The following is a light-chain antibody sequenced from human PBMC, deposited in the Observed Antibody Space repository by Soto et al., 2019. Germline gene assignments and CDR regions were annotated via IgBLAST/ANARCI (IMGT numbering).Light chain of an antibody. CDR1: QSVSSN. CDR3: QHYGHALWA. V-gene: IGKV3-20*01. CDR2: GAS. J-gene: IGKJ1*01. Sequence: EIVMTQSPGTLSVSPGERATLSCRASQSVSSNLAWYQQKPGQAPRLLMSGASRRATGVPDRFSGSGSGIDFTLTISRLEPEDFAVYYCQHYGHALWAFGQGTKVDIK.